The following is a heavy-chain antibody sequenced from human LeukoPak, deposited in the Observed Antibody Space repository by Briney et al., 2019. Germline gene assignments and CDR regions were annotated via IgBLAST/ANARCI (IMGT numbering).Heavy chain of an antibody. CDR1: GYTFTTYG. CDR3: ARDRDRMVQGVTALFDY. J-gene: IGHJ4*02. V-gene: IGHV1-18*04. Sequence: ASVKVSCKTSGYTFTTYGISWVRQAPGQVLEWMGWISGSNGNTKYAQKVQGRVTMTTDTSTTTAYMEVRSLRSDDTAVYYCARDRDRMVQGVTALFDYWGQGTLVTVSS. D-gene: IGHD3-10*01. CDR2: ISGSNGNT.